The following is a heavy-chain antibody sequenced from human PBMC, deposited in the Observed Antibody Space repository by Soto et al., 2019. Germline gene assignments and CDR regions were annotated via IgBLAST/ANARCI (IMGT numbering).Heavy chain of an antibody. D-gene: IGHD6-13*01. V-gene: IGHV3-49*03. J-gene: IGHJ6*02. Sequence: SLRLSCTASGFTFGDYAMSWFRQAPGKGLEWVGFIRSKAYGGTTEYAASVKGRFTISRDDSKSIAYLQMNSLKTEDTAVYYCTRGDSSSWYGMDVWGQGTTVTVSS. CDR2: IRSKAYGGTT. CDR3: TRGDSSSWYGMDV. CDR1: GFTFGDYA.